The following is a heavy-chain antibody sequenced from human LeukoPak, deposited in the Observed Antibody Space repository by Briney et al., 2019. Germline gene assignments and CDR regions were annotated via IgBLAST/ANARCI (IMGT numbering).Heavy chain of an antibody. CDR2: ISWNSGSI. Sequence: GGSLRLSCAASGFTFDDYAMHWVRQAPGKGLEWVSGISWNSGSIGYADSVKGRFTISRDNAKNSLYLQMNSLRAEDTALYYCAKDGLMTAFDIWGQGTMVTVSS. J-gene: IGHJ3*02. CDR3: AKDGLMTAFDI. V-gene: IGHV3-9*01. CDR1: GFTFDDYA.